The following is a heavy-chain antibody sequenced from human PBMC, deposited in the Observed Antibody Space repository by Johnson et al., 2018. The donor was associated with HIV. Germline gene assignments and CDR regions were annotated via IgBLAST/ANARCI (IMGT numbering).Heavy chain of an antibody. CDR2: ISYDGSNK. CDR1: GFTFNNYD. V-gene: IGHV3-30-3*02. CDR3: AKDKDAFDI. J-gene: IGHJ3*02. Sequence: VQLVESGGGVVQPGGSLRLSCAASGFTFNNYDMHWVRQAPGKGLEWVAVISYDGSNKYYADSVKGRFTISRDNSKNTLYLQMNSLRAEDTAVYYCAKDKDAFDIWGQGTMVTVSS.